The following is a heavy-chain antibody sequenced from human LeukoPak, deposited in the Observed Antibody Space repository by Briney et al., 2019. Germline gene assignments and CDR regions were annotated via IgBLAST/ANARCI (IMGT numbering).Heavy chain of an antibody. CDR1: GFTFSSYG. D-gene: IGHD2-15*01. CDR3: AKDGSGGGWKWFDP. V-gene: IGHV3-33*06. J-gene: IGHJ5*02. Sequence: GGSLRLSCAASGFTFSSYGFQWVRQAPGKGLEWVAVIWYDGSNKYYADSVKGRFTISRDNSKNTLYLQMNSLRAEDTAVYYCAKDGSGGGWKWFDPWGQGTLVTVSS. CDR2: IWYDGSNK.